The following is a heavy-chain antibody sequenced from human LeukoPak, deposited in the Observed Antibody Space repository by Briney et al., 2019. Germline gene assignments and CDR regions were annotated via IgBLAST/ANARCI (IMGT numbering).Heavy chain of an antibody. J-gene: IGHJ4*02. D-gene: IGHD5-18*01. CDR1: GGSFSSYY. Sequence: TTSETLSLTCAVYGGSFSSYYWSWIRQPPGKGLEWIGYIYYSGSTNYNPSLKSRVTISVDTSKNQFSLKLSSVTAADTAVYYCAAVDTAMAIILYWGQGTLVTVSS. V-gene: IGHV4-59*08. CDR2: IYYSGST. CDR3: AAVDTAMAIILY.